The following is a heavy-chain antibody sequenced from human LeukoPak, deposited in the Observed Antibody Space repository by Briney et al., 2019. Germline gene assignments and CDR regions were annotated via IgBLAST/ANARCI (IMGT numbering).Heavy chain of an antibody. Sequence: GGSLRLSCAASEFTISRYWMHWVRQAPGKGLEWVGRIKSKTDGGTIDYAAPVKGRFTISRDDSKNTLYLQMDNLKTEDTAIYYCSTPSFWGQGTLVTVSS. CDR2: IKSKTDGGTI. J-gene: IGHJ4*02. CDR3: STPSF. CDR1: EFTISRYW. V-gene: IGHV3-15*07.